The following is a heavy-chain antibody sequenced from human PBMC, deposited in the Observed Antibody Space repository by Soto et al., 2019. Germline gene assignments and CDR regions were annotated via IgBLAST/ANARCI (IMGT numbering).Heavy chain of an antibody. V-gene: IGHV4-61*01. CDR3: ARTTAVPNSLRSRYFFDS. CDR2: VYYSGTT. Sequence: QVQLQESGPGLVKPSETLSLTCSVSGASVSNKTYYWSWIRQPPGKRLEWLGYVYYSGTTNYTPSLKGRVTMSVDLSKNQFSLRLTSVTAADTALYYCARTTAVPNSLRSRYFFDSWDQGTLVTVSS. D-gene: IGHD4-17*01. CDR1: GASVSNKTYY. J-gene: IGHJ4*02.